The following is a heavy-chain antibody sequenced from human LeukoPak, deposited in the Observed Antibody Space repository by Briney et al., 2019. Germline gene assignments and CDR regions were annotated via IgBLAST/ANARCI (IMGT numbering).Heavy chain of an antibody. J-gene: IGHJ4*02. CDR2: ISSSSSYI. V-gene: IGHV3-21*01. CDR3: ARDVVVTEIDY. Sequence: WGSLRLSCAASGFTFSSYSMNWVRQAPGKGLEWVSSISSSSSYIYYADSVKGRFTISRDNAKNSLYLQMNSLRAEDTAVYYCARDVVVTEIDYWGQGTLVTVSS. D-gene: IGHD2-21*02. CDR1: GFTFSSYS.